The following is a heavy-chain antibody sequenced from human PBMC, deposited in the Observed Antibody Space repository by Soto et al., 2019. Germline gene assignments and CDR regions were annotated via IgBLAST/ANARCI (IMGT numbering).Heavy chain of an antibody. Sequence: ASVKLSCKASGYTFTSYGISWVRQAPGQGLEWMGWISAYNGNTNYAQKLQGRVTMTTDTSTSTAYMELRSLRSDDTAVYYCARVNTIFGVVPDDYWGQGTLVTVSS. V-gene: IGHV1-18*01. CDR1: GYTFTSYG. CDR3: ARVNTIFGVVPDDY. CDR2: ISAYNGNT. J-gene: IGHJ4*02. D-gene: IGHD3-3*01.